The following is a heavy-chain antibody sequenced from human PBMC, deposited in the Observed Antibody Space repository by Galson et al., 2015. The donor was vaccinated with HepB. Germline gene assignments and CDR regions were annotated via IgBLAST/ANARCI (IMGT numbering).Heavy chain of an antibody. CDR2: IYYSGST. D-gene: IGHD3-10*01. V-gene: IGHV4-59*12. CDR3: ARNYGWGAFDI. Sequence: ETLSLTCTVSGGSISSYYWSWIRQPPGKGLEWIGYIYYSGSTNYNPSLKSRVTISVDTSKNQFSLKLSSVTAADTAVYYCARNYGWGAFDIWGQGTMVTVSS. J-gene: IGHJ3*02. CDR1: GGSISSYY.